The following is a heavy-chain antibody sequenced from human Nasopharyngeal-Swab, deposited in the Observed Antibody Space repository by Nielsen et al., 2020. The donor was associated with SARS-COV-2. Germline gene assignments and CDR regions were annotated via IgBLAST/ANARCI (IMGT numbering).Heavy chain of an antibody. D-gene: IGHD4-17*01. J-gene: IGHJ4*02. Sequence: GGSLRLSCVASGFTFSSYGMNWVRQAPGKGLEWVSSISSSSIYIYYADSVKGRFTISRDNAQNSLYLQMSSLRAEGTAVYYCARMGPPLATVTTGDYWGQGTLVTVSS. CDR1: GFTFSSYG. V-gene: IGHV3-21*01. CDR2: ISSSSIYI. CDR3: ARMGPPLATVTTGDY.